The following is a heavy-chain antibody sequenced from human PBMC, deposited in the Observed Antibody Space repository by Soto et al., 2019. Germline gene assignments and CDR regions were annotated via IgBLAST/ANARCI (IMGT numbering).Heavy chain of an antibody. V-gene: IGHV3-53*04. CDR3: ARDGPSYYASRMDV. J-gene: IGHJ6*02. CDR2: LHSGGDT. CDR1: GIPVSSNY. Sequence: EVQLVESGGGLVQPGGSLRLSCAASGIPVSSNYMTWVRQAPGKGLEWVSVLHSGGDTYYANSVKGRFTISRHDSTNTLFLQMNSLTPEDTAVYYCARDGPSYYASRMDVWGQGTTVTVSS. D-gene: IGHD3-10*01.